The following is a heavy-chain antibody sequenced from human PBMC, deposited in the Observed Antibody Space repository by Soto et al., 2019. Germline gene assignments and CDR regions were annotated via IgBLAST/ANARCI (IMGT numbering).Heavy chain of an antibody. J-gene: IGHJ4*02. CDR2: ISYDGTNK. CDR1: GFSFSISP. CDR3: ARDPKTSGGQHWAFNYFDS. Sequence: GGSLRLSCAASGFSFSISPMHWVRQAPGKGPEWVALISYDGTNKFFADSVKGRFTISRDNSKSTLYLQVDSLRPEDAAVYYCARDPKTSGGQHWAFNYFDSWGQGTLVTVSS. D-gene: IGHD7-27*01. V-gene: IGHV3-30-3*01.